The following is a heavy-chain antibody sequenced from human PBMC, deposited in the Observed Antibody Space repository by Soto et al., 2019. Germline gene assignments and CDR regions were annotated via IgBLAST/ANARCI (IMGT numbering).Heavy chain of an antibody. D-gene: IGHD6-6*01. V-gene: IGHV4-39*01. CDR2: IYYSGGT. Sequence: PSETLSLTCTVSGGSISSSSYYWGWIRQPPGKGLEWIGSIYYSGGTYYNPSLKSRVTIPVDTSKNQFSLKLSSVTAADTAVYYCAGVAAHPLGTLDYWGQGTLVTVSS. CDR1: GGSISSSSYY. J-gene: IGHJ4*02. CDR3: AGVAAHPLGTLDY.